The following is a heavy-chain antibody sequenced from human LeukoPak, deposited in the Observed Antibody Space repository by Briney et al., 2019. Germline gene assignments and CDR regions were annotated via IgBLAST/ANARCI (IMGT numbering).Heavy chain of an antibody. CDR1: GFTFSSYE. CDR3: ARMATKMATHYFDY. J-gene: IGHJ4*02. V-gene: IGHV3-48*03. CDR2: ISSSGTTI. D-gene: IGHD5-24*01. Sequence: GGSLRLSCAASGFTFSSYEMNWVRQAPGKGLEWVSYISSSGTTIYYTDSVKGRFTISRDNAKNSLYLQMNSLRVEDTAVYYCARMATKMATHYFDYWGQGTLITVSS.